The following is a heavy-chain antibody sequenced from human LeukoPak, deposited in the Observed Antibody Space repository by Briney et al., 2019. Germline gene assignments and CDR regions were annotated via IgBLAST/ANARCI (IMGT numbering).Heavy chain of an antibody. V-gene: IGHV3-7*01. CDR3: ARDLVWFGEPKGYYSYMDV. D-gene: IGHD3-10*01. CDR2: ITEDGSEK. J-gene: IGHJ6*03. Sequence: QPGGSLRLSCAASGFMFSSYWMSWVRQAPGKGLEWVADITEDGSEKSYVDSVKGRFTISRDNAKNSLYLQMNTLRAEDTAVYYCARDLVWFGEPKGYYSYMDVWGKGTTVTVSS. CDR1: GFMFSSYW.